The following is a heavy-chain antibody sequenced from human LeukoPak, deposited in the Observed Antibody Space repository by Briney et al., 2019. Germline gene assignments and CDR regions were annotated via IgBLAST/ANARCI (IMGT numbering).Heavy chain of an antibody. CDR3: AKRSIAFDY. V-gene: IGHV3-23*01. Sequence: PGGSLRLSCAASGFTFSTYAMSWVRQATGKGLEWVSAISADGNIYYADSVKGRFTISRDNSKNTLHLQMNSLRAEDTAVYYCAKRSIAFDYWGQGTLVTVSS. D-gene: IGHD2-21*01. CDR1: GFTFSTYA. J-gene: IGHJ4*02. CDR2: ISADGNI.